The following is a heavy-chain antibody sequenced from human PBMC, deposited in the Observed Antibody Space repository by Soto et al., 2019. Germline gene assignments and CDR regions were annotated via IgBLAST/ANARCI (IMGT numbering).Heavy chain of an antibody. J-gene: IGHJ4*02. CDR3: VGLGRGYDYYFDY. D-gene: IGHD5-12*01. CDR2: INWNGGST. CDR1: GFTFDDYG. V-gene: IGHV3-20*04. Sequence: GGSLRLSCAASGFTFDDYGMSWVRQAPGKGLEWVSGINWNGGSTGYADSVKGRFTISRDNAKNSLYLQMNSLRAEDTALYYCVGLGRGYDYYFDYWGQGTLVTVSS.